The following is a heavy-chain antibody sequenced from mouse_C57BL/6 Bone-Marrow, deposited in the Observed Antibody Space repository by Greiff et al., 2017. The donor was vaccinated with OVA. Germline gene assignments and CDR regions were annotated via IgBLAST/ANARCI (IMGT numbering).Heavy chain of an antibody. CDR3: TPSFYYGYVIFDY. V-gene: IGHV14-4*01. CDR1: GFNIKDDY. J-gene: IGHJ2*01. Sequence: EVQLMESGAELVRPGASVKLSCTASGFNIKDDYMHWVKQRPEQGLEWIGWIDPENGDTEYASKFQGKATITADTSSNTAYLQLSSLTSEDTAVYYCTPSFYYGYVIFDYWGQGTTLTVSS. D-gene: IGHD2-2*01. CDR2: IDPENGDT.